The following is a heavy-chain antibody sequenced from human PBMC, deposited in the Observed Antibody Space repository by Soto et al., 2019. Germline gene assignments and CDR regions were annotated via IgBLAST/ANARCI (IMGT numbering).Heavy chain of an antibody. CDR2: ISSSTSTI. V-gene: IGHV3-48*01. Sequence: PGESLRHSFTPSGITFTSYSMNWVCQTTRKVLERVSYISSSTSTIYYADSVKGRFTISRDNAKNSLYLQMNSLRAEDTAVYYCARDPNYDILTGYYAVFDYWGQGP. J-gene: IGHJ4*02. CDR1: GITFTSYS. CDR3: ARDPNYDILTGYYAVFDY. D-gene: IGHD3-9*01.